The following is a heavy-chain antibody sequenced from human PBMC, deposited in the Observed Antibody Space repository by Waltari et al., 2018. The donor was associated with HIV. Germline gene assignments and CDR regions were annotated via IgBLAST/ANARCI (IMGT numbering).Heavy chain of an antibody. CDR2: TSFDGSNN. CDR1: GFMFSGYV. Sequence: QVQLVESGGGVVKPGGSLRLSCTASGFMFSGYVMHWVRQATGKGREWVAATSFDGSNNYYAQCVKGRFTISRDNVKNMLHLQMNSLKIEDTAVYYCAKDKSGSLHYYYYYGMDVWGKGTTVAASS. V-gene: IGHV3-30*01. D-gene: IGHD1-26*01. CDR3: AKDKSGSLHYYYYYGMDV. J-gene: IGHJ6*04.